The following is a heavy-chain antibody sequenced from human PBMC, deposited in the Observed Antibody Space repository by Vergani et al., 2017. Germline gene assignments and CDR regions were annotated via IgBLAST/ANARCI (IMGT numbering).Heavy chain of an antibody. V-gene: IGHV4-59*08. D-gene: IGHD2-2*01. J-gene: IGHJ3*02. CDR1: GGSISSYY. Sequence: QVQLQESGPGLVKPSETLSLTYTVSGGSISSYYWSWIRQPPGKGLEWIGYIYYSGSTNYNPSLKSRVTISVDTSKNQFSLKLSSVTAADTAVYYCARHVVVPAAMGLDDAFDIWGQGTMVTVSS. CDR2: IYYSGST. CDR3: ARHVVVPAAMGLDDAFDI.